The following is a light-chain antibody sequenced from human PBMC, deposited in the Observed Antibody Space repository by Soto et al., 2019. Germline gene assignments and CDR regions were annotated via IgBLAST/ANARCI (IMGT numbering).Light chain of an antibody. CDR1: QSISSW. Sequence: DIQMTQSPSTLSASVGDTVTITCRASQSISSWLAWYQQKPGKAPKLLIYDASSLESGVPSRFSGSASGTEFTLTISSLQPDDFATYYCQQYNSYPITFGHGTRLEI. J-gene: IGKJ5*01. CDR2: DAS. CDR3: QQYNSYPIT. V-gene: IGKV1-5*01.